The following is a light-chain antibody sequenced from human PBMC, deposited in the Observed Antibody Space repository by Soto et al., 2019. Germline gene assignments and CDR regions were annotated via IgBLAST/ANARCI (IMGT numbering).Light chain of an antibody. V-gene: IGKV1-9*01. Sequence: IQLTQSPSSLSASVGDRVTITCRASQGISSYLAWYQQKPGKAPKLLIYAASTLQSGVPSRFSGSGSGTDFTLTISSLQPEDSATYYCQQTLSFPPTFGQGTKVDIK. J-gene: IGKJ1*01. CDR2: AAS. CDR3: QQTLSFPPT. CDR1: QGISSY.